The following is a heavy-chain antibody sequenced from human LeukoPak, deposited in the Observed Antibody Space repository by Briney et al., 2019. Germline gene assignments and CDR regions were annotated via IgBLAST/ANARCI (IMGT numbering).Heavy chain of an antibody. D-gene: IGHD3-16*01. Sequence: SETLSLTCTVSGGSISSSSYYWGWIRQPPGKGLEWIGGIYYSGSTYYSPSLKSRVTISVDTSKNQFSLKLSSVTAADTAVYYCARIDYGGGYYYYYYYYMDVWGKGTTVTVSS. J-gene: IGHJ6*03. CDR3: ARIDYGGGYYYYYYYYMDV. CDR2: IYYSGST. CDR1: GGSISSSSYY. V-gene: IGHV4-39*01.